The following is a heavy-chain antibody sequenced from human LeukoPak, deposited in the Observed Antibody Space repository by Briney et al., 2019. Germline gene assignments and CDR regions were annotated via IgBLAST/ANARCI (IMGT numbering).Heavy chain of an antibody. V-gene: IGHV3-23*01. D-gene: IGHD1-26*01. Sequence: PGGSLRLSCAASGFTFSSYAMSWVRQAPGKGLEWVSAISGSGGSTYYADSVKGRFTISRDNSKNTLYLQMNSLRAEDTAVYYCARVMSGSYYIDYWGQGTLVTVSS. CDR1: GFTFSSYA. CDR2: ISGSGGST. CDR3: ARVMSGSYYIDY. J-gene: IGHJ4*02.